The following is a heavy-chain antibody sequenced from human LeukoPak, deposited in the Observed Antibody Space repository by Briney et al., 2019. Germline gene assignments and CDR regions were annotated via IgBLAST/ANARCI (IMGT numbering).Heavy chain of an antibody. J-gene: IGHJ3*02. CDR1: GFTFSSYA. Sequence: GGSLRLSCAASGFTFSSYAMHWVRQAPGKGLEYVSAISSNGGSTYYANSVKGRFTISRDNSKNTLYLQMGSLRAEDMAVYYCARDSYYGSGSYYNSAFDIWGQGTMVTVSS. CDR3: ARDSYYGSGSYYNSAFDI. D-gene: IGHD3-10*01. V-gene: IGHV3-64*01. CDR2: ISSNGGST.